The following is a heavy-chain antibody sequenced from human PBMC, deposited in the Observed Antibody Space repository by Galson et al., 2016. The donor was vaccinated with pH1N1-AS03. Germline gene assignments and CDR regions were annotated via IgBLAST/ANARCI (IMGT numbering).Heavy chain of an antibody. CDR3: APPNIWGNAFEI. D-gene: IGHD3-16*01. V-gene: IGHV2-5*02. Sequence: PAQVTPTQTRTLTCSLSGVSVPSSGLAVGWFRLPQGKDLEWLALIYWADAKRFSPSLRNRLTITKDTPRNQAVLTVTNVDPLDTATYFCAPPNIWGNAFEIWGPGTMVTVAS. CDR2: IYWADAK. J-gene: IGHJ3*02. CDR1: GVSVPSSGLA.